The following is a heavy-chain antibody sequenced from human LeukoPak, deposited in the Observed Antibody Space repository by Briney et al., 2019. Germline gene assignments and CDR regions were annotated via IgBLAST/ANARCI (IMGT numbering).Heavy chain of an antibody. CDR2: IYYSGTT. CDR3: ARLAAAPNWFDP. CDR1: GGSISSRNYY. D-gene: IGHD6-13*01. Sequence: SETLSLTCTVSGGSISSRNYYWGWIRQPPGKGLEWIGSIYYSGTTYYNPSLKSRVSINVDASRNQFSLYLSSVTAADTAVYYCARLAAAPNWFDPWGQGTLVTVSS. J-gene: IGHJ5*02. V-gene: IGHV4-39*01.